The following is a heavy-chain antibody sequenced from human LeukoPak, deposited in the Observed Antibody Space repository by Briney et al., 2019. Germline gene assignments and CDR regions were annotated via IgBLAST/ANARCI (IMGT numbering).Heavy chain of an antibody. CDR2: INHSGST. CDR3: ARERWYSSSRGWRFDP. Sequence: SETLSLTCAVYGGSFSGYYWSWIRQPPGKGLEWIGEINHSGSTNYNPSLKSRVTTSVDTSKNQFSLKLSSVTAADTAVYYCARERWYSSSRGWRFDPWGQGTLVTVSS. D-gene: IGHD6-13*01. J-gene: IGHJ5*02. V-gene: IGHV4-34*01. CDR1: GGSFSGYY.